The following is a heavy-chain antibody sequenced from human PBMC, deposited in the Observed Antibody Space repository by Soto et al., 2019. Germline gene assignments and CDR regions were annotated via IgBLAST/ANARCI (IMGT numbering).Heavy chain of an antibody. V-gene: IGHV3-23*01. Sequence: GGSLRLSCAASGFTFSSYAMNWVRQAPGKGLEWVSVISGSGGSTYYADSVKGRFTISRDNSKNTLYLQMNSLRAEDTAVYYCAGLYSSSSAYWGQGTLVTVSS. CDR1: GFTFSSYA. D-gene: IGHD6-6*01. CDR2: ISGSGGST. CDR3: AGLYSSSSAY. J-gene: IGHJ4*02.